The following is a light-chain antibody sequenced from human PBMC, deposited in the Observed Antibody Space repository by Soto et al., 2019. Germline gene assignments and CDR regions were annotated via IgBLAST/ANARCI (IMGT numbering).Light chain of an antibody. CDR2: LGS. Sequence: DIVMTQSPLSLPVTPGEPASISCRSSQSLLHSHGYNYLARYLQTQGQSPQLLIYLGSNRSSGVPYRISGSGSGTDFTLKISRGEAEDVGVYYWMQALQSPLSFGGGTKVEIK. CDR3: MQALQSPLS. J-gene: IGKJ4*02. V-gene: IGKV2-28*01. CDR1: QSLLHSHGYNY.